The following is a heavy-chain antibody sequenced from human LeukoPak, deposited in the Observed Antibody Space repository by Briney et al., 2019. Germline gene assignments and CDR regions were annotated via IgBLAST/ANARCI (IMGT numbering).Heavy chain of an antibody. V-gene: IGHV1-46*01. Sequence: GASVKVSCKASGHTFTTYYVHLVRQAPGQGLEWMGVINPSGDGTNYPQKLQGRVTMTTDTSTSTAYMELRSLRSDDTAVYYCARDPGQQLDWFDPWGQGTLVTVSS. D-gene: IGHD6-13*01. CDR3: ARDPGQQLDWFDP. CDR1: GHTFTTYY. CDR2: INPSGDGT. J-gene: IGHJ5*02.